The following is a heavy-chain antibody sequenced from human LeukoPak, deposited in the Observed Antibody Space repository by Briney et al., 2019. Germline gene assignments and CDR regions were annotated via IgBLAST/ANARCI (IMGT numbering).Heavy chain of an antibody. V-gene: IGHV1-69*05. CDR3: ARVKDYSYGFDY. D-gene: IGHD5-18*01. Sequence: GASVKVSCKASGGTFSSYAISWLRQAPGQGLEWMGGIIPIFGTANYAQKFQGRVTITTDESTSTAYMELSSLRSEDTAVYYCARVKDYSYGFDYWGQGTLVTVSS. CDR1: GGTFSSYA. CDR2: IIPIFGTA. J-gene: IGHJ4*02.